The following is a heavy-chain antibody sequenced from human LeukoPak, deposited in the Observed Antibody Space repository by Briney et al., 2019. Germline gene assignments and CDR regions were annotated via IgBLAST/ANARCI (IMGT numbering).Heavy chain of an antibody. V-gene: IGHV4-61*03. Sequence: PSETLSLTCTVSGYSISSGYYWSWIRQPPGKGLEWIGYIDHTGSTNYNPSLNSRVTISRDTSKNHFSLELSSVTAADTAVYFCARGRVSSSSWSSTYYYYFYMDVWGKGTTVTVSS. D-gene: IGHD6-13*01. CDR1: GYSISSGYY. CDR3: ARGRVSSSSWSSTYYYYFYMDV. CDR2: IDHTGST. J-gene: IGHJ6*03.